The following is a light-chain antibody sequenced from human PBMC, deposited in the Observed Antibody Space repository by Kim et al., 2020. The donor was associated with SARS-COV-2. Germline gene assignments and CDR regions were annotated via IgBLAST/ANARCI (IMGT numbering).Light chain of an antibody. CDR3: QQYGRLIT. CDR2: GAS. Sequence: LSPGYSATLSCRASQSVYSNYLAWYQQKPGQALRLLIYGASSRATGIPDRFSGSGSGTDFTLTISRLEPEDFAVYFCQQYGRLITFGLGTRLEIK. J-gene: IGKJ5*01. CDR1: QSVYSNY. V-gene: IGKV3-20*01.